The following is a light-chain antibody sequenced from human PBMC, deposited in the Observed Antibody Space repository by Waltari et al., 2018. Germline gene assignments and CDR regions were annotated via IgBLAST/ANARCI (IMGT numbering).Light chain of an antibody. Sequence: DIVMTQSPLSLPVTPGEPASISCRSSQSLLNSNGFNYLDWYLQRPGQSPQLLIYLGFPRAPGVPERVRSRAVGTDFSLKIKRGGAWDFWGYYWMQGLQTPWGFGQGTKGEI. CDR2: LGF. CDR3: MQGLQTPWG. J-gene: IGKJ1*01. V-gene: IGKV2-28*01. CDR1: QSLLNSNGFNY.